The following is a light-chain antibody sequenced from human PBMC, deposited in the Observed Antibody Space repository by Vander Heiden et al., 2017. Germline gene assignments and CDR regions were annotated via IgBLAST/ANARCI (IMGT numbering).Light chain of an antibody. CDR3: RQHNNWTPWT. V-gene: IGKV3D-15*01. CDR1: QSVIRN. Sequence: EIVMTQALAPLSVSPRGIATISCRASQSVIRNLDWYQQKPGQDTRLLSLGAYTRGTGVPVRFSGSGSGREFSLPISSLQSDDFAGYYCRQHNNWTPWTFGQGTKVEIK. J-gene: IGKJ1*01. CDR2: GAY.